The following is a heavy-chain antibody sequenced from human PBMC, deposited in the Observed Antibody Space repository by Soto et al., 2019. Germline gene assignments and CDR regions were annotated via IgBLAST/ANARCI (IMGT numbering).Heavy chain of an antibody. CDR3: ASSATTADYYYGMDF. V-gene: IGHV1-3*05. CDR1: GYTFTNYA. J-gene: IGHJ6*02. CDR2: INAGNGNT. Sequence: QVQLVQSGAEEKKPGASVKVSCKASGYTFTNYAMHWVRQAPGQRLEWMGWINAGNGNTKYSQKFQGRVTITRDTSASTAYMELSSLTSEDTAVYHCASSATTADYYYGMDFWGQGTTVTVSS. D-gene: IGHD1-26*01.